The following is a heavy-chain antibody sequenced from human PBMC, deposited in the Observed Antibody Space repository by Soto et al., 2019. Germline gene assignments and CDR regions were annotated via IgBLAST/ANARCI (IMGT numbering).Heavy chain of an antibody. Sequence: PSESEPQSCTVCGGSNRSDHWSWIRQPPGKGLEWIGHIFSTGHTNYNPSLKSRVTMSVDASKNQFSLKLTSMTAADTAVYYCVARLAASGLNWLDPWARGTLVTV. D-gene: IGHD6-13*01. J-gene: IGHJ5*02. V-gene: IGHV4-4*08. CDR2: IFSTGHT. CDR3: VARLAASGLNWLDP. CDR1: GGSNRSDH.